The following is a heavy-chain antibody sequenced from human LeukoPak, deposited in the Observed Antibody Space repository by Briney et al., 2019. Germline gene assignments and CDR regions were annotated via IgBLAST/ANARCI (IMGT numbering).Heavy chain of an antibody. J-gene: IGHJ4*02. D-gene: IGHD4-17*01. CDR3: TREAGYGDFDY. Sequence: ASVSVSCTASGYTFTSYYIHWVRQAPGQGLEWMGISNPSGGSTRYAQRFQGRVTMTSDTSTSTVYLELSSLRSEDTAVYYCTREAGYGDFDYWGQGTLVTVSS. CDR2: SNPSGGST. CDR1: GYTFTSYY. V-gene: IGHV1-46*01.